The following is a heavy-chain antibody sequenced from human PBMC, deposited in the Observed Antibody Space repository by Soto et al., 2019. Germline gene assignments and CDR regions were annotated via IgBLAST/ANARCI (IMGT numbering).Heavy chain of an antibody. Sequence: EVQLVESGGALVQPGGSLTLSCAASGFAFFSHIMSWIRQAPGKRLEWVSTVKTTGDTTFYAGPVKGRVTASRDDSKSTLFLQMYRLRVGDTATYYCTKDVTGDVGADYWGQGTPVTVSS. CDR2: VKTTGDTT. D-gene: IGHD2-21*02. J-gene: IGHJ4*02. CDR3: TKDVTGDVGADY. V-gene: IGHV3-23*04. CDR1: GFAFFSHI.